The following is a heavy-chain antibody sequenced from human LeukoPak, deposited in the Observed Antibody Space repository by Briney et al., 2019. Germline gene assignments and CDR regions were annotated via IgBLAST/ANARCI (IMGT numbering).Heavy chain of an antibody. Sequence: SETLSLTCTVSGGSISSGSYYWSWIRQLAGKGLEWVGRIYTSGSTNYNPSLKSRVTISVDTSKNQFSLKLSSVTAADTAVYYCARALRYYYGSGSYYNVPDYYYYMDVWGKGTTVTISS. J-gene: IGHJ6*03. D-gene: IGHD3-10*01. CDR1: GGSISSGSYY. V-gene: IGHV4-61*02. CDR3: ARALRYYYGSGSYYNVPDYYYYMDV. CDR2: IYTSGST.